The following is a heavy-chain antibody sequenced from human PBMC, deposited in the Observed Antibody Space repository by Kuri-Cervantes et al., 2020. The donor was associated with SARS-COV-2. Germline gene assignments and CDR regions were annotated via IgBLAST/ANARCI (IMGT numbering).Heavy chain of an antibody. Sequence: GGSLRLSCKGSGYNLTRYWIGWVRQMPGKGLEWMGFIYPDDSDTRYSPSFQGQVTISADKSADTAYLQWNNLRAADTAIYYCARRFGTNWFDLWGQGTLVTVSS. CDR1: GYNLTRYW. CDR3: ARRFGTNWFDL. V-gene: IGHV5-51*01. J-gene: IGHJ5*02. D-gene: IGHD3-16*01. CDR2: IYPDDSDT.